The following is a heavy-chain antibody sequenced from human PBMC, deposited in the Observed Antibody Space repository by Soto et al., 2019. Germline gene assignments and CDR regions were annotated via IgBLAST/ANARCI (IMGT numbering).Heavy chain of an antibody. Sequence: QVQLVQSGAEVKKPGASVKVSCKASGNIFTDYYMHWVRQAPGPGLEWLGWINPKGGRTHFAQKFQGRVTMTWDTSISTGYMHLSSLTSDGTGLYFCGRGRAPGPGGDYWCQGTQVTVSS. CDR2: INPKGGRT. CDR1: GNIFTDYY. V-gene: IGHV1-2*02. CDR3: GRGRAPGPGGDY. J-gene: IGHJ4*02. D-gene: IGHD2-15*01.